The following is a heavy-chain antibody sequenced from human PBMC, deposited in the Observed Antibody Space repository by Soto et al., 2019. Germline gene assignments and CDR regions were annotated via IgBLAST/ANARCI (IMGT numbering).Heavy chain of an antibody. CDR1: GFSFTNAW. CDR2: IKSNTLGGTT. D-gene: IGHD3-22*01. Sequence: EVQLVESGGGLVKPGGSLRLSCTASGFSFTNAWMTWVRRAPGKGLEWVGRIKSNTLGGTTDYAAPVKGRFSISRDDSENTVYLQMNSLKTEDTAVYYCTTDGPVVKYDKRGSPYWLDPRGQGTLVTV. CDR3: TTDGPVVKYDKRGSPYWLDP. J-gene: IGHJ5*02. V-gene: IGHV3-15*01.